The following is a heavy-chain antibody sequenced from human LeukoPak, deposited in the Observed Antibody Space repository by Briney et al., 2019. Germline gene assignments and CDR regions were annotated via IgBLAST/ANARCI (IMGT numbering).Heavy chain of an antibody. CDR1: GFTFDDYG. V-gene: IGHV3-20*04. CDR2: INWNGGST. D-gene: IGHD6-13*01. Sequence: PGGSLRLSCAASGFTFDDYGMSWVRQAPGKGLEWVSGINWNGGSTGYADSVKGRFTISRDNAKNSLYLQMNSLRAEDTAVYYCARRGRGIAAGMDVWGKGTTVTISS. CDR3: ARRGRGIAAGMDV. J-gene: IGHJ6*04.